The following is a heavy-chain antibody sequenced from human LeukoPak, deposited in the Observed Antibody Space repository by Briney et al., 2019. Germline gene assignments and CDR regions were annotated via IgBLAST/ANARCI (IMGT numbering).Heavy chain of an antibody. D-gene: IGHD3-22*01. J-gene: IGHJ5*02. Sequence: TSETLSLTCTVSGGSISSSNFYWGWIRQPPGKGLEWIGSIYYSGSTYYNPSLKSRVTISVDTSKNQFSLKLSSVTAADTAVYYCARGYYDSSAYNWFDPWGQGTLVTVSS. V-gene: IGHV4-39*07. CDR3: ARGYYDSSAYNWFDP. CDR1: GGSISSSNFY. CDR2: IYYSGST.